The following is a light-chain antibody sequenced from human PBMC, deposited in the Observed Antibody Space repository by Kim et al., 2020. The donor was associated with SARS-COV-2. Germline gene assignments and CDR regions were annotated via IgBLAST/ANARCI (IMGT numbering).Light chain of an antibody. CDR2: DAS. V-gene: IGKV1-33*01. CDR3: QQYSNLPYT. CDR1: QGIRNN. Sequence: DIQLTQSPSSLSASVGDRVIITCQASQGIRNNLNWYQQKPGKAPKLLIYDASNLETGVPSRFSGSGSGTDFTFTISSLQPEDIATYYCQQYSNLPYTFGQGTKLEI. J-gene: IGKJ2*01.